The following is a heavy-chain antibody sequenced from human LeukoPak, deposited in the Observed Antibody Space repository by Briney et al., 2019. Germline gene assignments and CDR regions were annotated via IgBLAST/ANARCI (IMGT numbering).Heavy chain of an antibody. Sequence: GGSLRLSCAASGFTFSSYAMSWVRQAPGEGLEWVSAISGSGGSTYYADSVKGRFTISRDNSKNTLYLQMNSLRAEDTAVYYCAEVWSAGYSYGYSYYFDYWGQGTLVTVSS. CDR3: AEVWSAGYSYGYSYYFDY. J-gene: IGHJ4*02. V-gene: IGHV3-23*01. D-gene: IGHD5-18*01. CDR1: GFTFSSYA. CDR2: ISGSGGST.